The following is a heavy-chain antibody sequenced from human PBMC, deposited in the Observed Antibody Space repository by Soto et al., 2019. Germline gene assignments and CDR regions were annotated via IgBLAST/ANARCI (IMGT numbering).Heavy chain of an antibody. CDR2: ISSSSSTI. J-gene: IGHJ3*02. D-gene: IGHD3-22*01. V-gene: IGHV3-48*02. CDR3: AREKYYDSSGYGGAFDI. Sequence: GGSLRLSCAASGFTFSSYSMNWVRQAPGKGLEWVSYISSSSSTIYYADSVKGRFTISRDNAKNSLYLQMNSLRDEDTAVYYCAREKYYDSSGYGGAFDIWGQGTMVTVSS. CDR1: GFTFSSYS.